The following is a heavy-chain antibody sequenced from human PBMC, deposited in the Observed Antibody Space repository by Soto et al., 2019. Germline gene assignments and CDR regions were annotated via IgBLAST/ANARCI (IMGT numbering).Heavy chain of an antibody. D-gene: IGHD2-15*01. Sequence: VQLVESGGGLVQPGGSLRLSCAASGFTFNNYAINWVRQAPGKGLEWVSAISGSGGSTYYADSVKGRFTISRDNSKNTLYLQMNSLRAEDTALYYCVTVTGRYYYYGMDVWGQGTTVTVSS. J-gene: IGHJ6*02. CDR2: ISGSGGST. CDR3: VTVTGRYYYYGMDV. V-gene: IGHV3-23*04. CDR1: GFTFNNYA.